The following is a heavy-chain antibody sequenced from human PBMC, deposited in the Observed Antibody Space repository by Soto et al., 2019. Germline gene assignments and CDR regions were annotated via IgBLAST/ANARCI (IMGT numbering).Heavy chain of an antibody. CDR1: GFIFSDHG. J-gene: IGHJ6*02. CDR2: IGGDDPRGVSS. Sequence: GGSLRLSCVGTGFIFSDHGMTWVRQAPGKGLEWIASIGGDDPRGVSSYYGDSQEGRFTISRDNAKDSLWLQVNSLRADDTAVYYCARNGYCSRDACSYGVDVWGQGTTVTVSS. D-gene: IGHD2-15*01. CDR3: ARNGYCSRDACSYGVDV. V-gene: IGHV3-23*01.